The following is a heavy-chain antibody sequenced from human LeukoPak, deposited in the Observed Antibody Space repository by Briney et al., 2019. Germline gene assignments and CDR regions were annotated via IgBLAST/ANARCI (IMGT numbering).Heavy chain of an antibody. D-gene: IGHD3-3*01. Sequence: GGSLRLSCAASGFIFSGYWMHWVCQAPGKGLVWLSRIKNDGSITSYADFVKGRFTISRDNAKNTLYLQMNSLRVEDTAVYYCTKSDWFDPWGQGTLVTVSS. CDR3: TKSDWFDP. J-gene: IGHJ5*02. CDR2: IKNDGSIT. V-gene: IGHV3-74*01. CDR1: GFIFSGYW.